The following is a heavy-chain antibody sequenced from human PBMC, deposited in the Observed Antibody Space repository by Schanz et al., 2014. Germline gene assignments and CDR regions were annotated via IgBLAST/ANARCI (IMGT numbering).Heavy chain of an antibody. CDR2: IIPILGME. CDR3: ARDIQYHYDTSGPVGAFDI. D-gene: IGHD3-22*01. Sequence: QLVQSGSEFRKPGSSVKVSCKASGGTFSSYAFSWVRQAPGQGLEWMGKIIPILGMENYAQKFQGRVTITADISTSTAYMDLSSLRSDDPAVYYCARDIQYHYDTSGPVGAFDIWGQGTVVTVSS. CDR1: GGTFSSYA. V-gene: IGHV1-69*09. J-gene: IGHJ3*02.